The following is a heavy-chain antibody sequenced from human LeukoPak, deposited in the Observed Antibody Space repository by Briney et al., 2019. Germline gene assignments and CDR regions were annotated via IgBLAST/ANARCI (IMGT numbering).Heavy chain of an antibody. CDR3: ARSSRYNYGPFGRADY. V-gene: IGHV5-51*01. Sequence: GESLQISCKGSRYSFTSYWIGWVRQMPGKGLEWMGIIYPGDSDTRYSPSFQGQVTISADKSISTAYLQWSSLKASNTAMYYCARSSRYNYGPFGRADYWGQGTLVTVSS. D-gene: IGHD3-10*01. CDR2: IYPGDSDT. CDR1: RYSFTSYW. J-gene: IGHJ4*02.